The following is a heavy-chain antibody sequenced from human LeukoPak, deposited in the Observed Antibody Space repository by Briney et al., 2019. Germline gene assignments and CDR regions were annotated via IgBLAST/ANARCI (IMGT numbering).Heavy chain of an antibody. D-gene: IGHD2-2*02. J-gene: IGHJ4*02. CDR3: ARDCSSTSCYKGGLDY. CDR2: ISAYNGNT. CDR1: GYTFTNYG. Sequence: ASVKVSCKASGYTFTNYGISWVRQAPGQGLEWMGWISAYNGNTNYAQKLQGRVTMTTDTSTSTAYMELRSLRSDDTAVYYCARDCSSTSCYKGGLDYWGQGTLVTVSS. V-gene: IGHV1-18*01.